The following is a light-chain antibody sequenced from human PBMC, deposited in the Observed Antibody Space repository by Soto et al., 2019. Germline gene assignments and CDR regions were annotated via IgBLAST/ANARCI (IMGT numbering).Light chain of an antibody. CDR2: AAS. CDR1: QGISNY. J-gene: IGKJ1*01. CDR3: LQDYGDSWT. Sequence: DIQMTQSPSSLSASVGDRVTITCLASQGISNYLAWYQQKPGKVPKLLIYAASTLQSGVPSRFSGSRSGTEFTLTISSLQPEDFASYYCLQDYGDSWTFGQGTKVDI. V-gene: IGKV1-27*01.